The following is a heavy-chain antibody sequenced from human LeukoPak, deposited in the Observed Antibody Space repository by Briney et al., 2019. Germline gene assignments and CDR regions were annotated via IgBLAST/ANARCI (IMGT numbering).Heavy chain of an antibody. D-gene: IGHD3-10*01. V-gene: IGHV4-61*02. J-gene: IGHJ3*02. CDR2: IYTSGST. Sequence: SQTLSLTCTVSGGSISSGSYYWNWIRRPAGKGLEWIGRIYTSGSTNYNPSLKSRVTISVDTSKNQFSLKLSSVTAADTAVYYCARDGSGSYYNSHDAFDIWGQGTMVTVSS. CDR3: ARDGSGSYYNSHDAFDI. CDR1: GGSISSGSYY.